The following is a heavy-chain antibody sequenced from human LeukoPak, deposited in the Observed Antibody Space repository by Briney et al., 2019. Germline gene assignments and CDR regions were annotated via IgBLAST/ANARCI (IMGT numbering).Heavy chain of an antibody. CDR2: ISSSSSTI. CDR1: GFTFSSYS. Sequence: GGSLRLSCAASGFTFSSYSMNWVRQAPGKGLEWVSYISSSSSTIYYADSVKGRFTISRDNAKNSLYLQMNSLRAEDTAVYYCARDQIAAAGRVYCYYYYMDVWGKGTTVTVSS. J-gene: IGHJ6*03. CDR3: ARDQIAAAGRVYCYYYYMDV. D-gene: IGHD6-13*01. V-gene: IGHV3-48*01.